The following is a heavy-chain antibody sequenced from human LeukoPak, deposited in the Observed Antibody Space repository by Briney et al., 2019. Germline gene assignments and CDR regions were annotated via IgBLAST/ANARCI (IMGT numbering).Heavy chain of an antibody. V-gene: IGHV1-2*02. CDR3: ARVLWFGELPFYYFDC. J-gene: IGHJ4*02. CDR2: INPNSVVT. D-gene: IGHD3-10*01. Sequence: ASVKVSCKASGYTFTGYYMHWVGQAPGQGLEWMGWINPNSVVTNYAQNFPARVTITRDTSITTASLALSRASSQPRALHYFARVLWFGELPFYYFDCGGQGTLATASS. CDR1: GYTFTGYY.